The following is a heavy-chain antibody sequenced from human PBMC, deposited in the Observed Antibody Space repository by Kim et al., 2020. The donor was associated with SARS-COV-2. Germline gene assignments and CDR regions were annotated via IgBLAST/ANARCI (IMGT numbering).Heavy chain of an antibody. Sequence: GGSLRLSCTASGFTFKTYTMNWVRRAPGKGLEWLSSISGKSTDIYYVDSVKGRFTISRDNTKNSVYLQMNSLRADDTAVYYCTRDLSGTGRPDFDYWGQGTLVTISS. CDR2: ISGKSTDI. D-gene: IGHD3-10*01. V-gene: IGHV3-21*01. CDR1: GFTFKTYT. J-gene: IGHJ4*02. CDR3: TRDLSGTGRPDFDY.